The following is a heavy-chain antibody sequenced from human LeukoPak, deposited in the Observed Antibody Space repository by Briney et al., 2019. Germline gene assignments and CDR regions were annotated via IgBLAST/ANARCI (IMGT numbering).Heavy chain of an antibody. J-gene: IGHJ4*02. Sequence: SETLSLTCAVSGGSILTTNWWSWVRQPPGKGLEWIGDVHLSGASNYNPSLKSRVNMSIDKSKTQLSLELTSVTAADTAIYYCTRESGAFSPFGFWGQGTLVTVS. V-gene: IGHV4-4*02. CDR1: GGSILTTNW. CDR2: VHLSGAS. CDR3: TRESGAFSPFGF. D-gene: IGHD1-26*01.